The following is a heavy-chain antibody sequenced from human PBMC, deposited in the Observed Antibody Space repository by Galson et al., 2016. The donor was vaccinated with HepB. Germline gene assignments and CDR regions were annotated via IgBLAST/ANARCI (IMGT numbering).Heavy chain of an antibody. CDR3: ARDGGAPNYSSSPYYYGMDV. V-gene: IGHV1-2*02. J-gene: IGHJ6*04. D-gene: IGHD6-6*01. CDR2: IDPNSGVT. CDR1: GYIFTGYY. Sequence: SVKVPCKASGYIFTGYYVHWVRQAPGQGLQWMGWIDPNSGVTYYPQKFQGRVTMTRDTSISTAYMELNRLRPDDTAVYYCARDGGAPNYSSSPYYYGMDVWGKGTTVTVSS.